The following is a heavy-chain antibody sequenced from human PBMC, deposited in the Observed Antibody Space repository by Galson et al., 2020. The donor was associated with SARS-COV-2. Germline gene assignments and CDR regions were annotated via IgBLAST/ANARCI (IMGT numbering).Heavy chain of an antibody. J-gene: IGHJ4*02. D-gene: IGHD4-17*01. CDR1: GFTFSSYG. V-gene: IGHV3-33*01. CDR2: IWYDGSNK. CDR3: ARDRPTTVAAWALLDY. Sequence: GGSLRLSCAESGFTFSSYGMHWVRQAPGKGLEWVAVIWYDGSNKYYADSVKGRFTISRDNSKNTLYLQMNSLRAEDTAVYYCARDRPTTVAAWALLDYWGQGTLVTVSS.